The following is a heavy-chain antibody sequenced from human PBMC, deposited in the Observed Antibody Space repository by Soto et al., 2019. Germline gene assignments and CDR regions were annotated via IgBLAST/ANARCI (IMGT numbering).Heavy chain of an antibody. CDR1: GFTFSSYG. Sequence: LRLSCAASGFTFSSYGMHWVRQAPGKGLEWVAVISYDGSNKYYADSVKGRFTISRDNSKNTLYLQMNSLGAEDTAVYYCAKDLRGLLDYWGQGTLVTVSS. J-gene: IGHJ4*02. CDR2: ISYDGSNK. CDR3: AKDLRGLLDY. V-gene: IGHV3-30*18. D-gene: IGHD3-10*01.